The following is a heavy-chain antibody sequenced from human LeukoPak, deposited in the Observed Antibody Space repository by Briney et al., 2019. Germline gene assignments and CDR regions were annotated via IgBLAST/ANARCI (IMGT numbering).Heavy chain of an antibody. CDR1: GFTFSSDG. D-gene: IGHD2-21*01. CDR3: AKDTNPYCGGDCYLA. Sequence: PGGSLRLSWAAAGFTFSSDGMDWVRQAPGKGLEWVAVIRYDGSNKYYADSVKGGFTISRDNSKTPLYLQMTSLRAEDTAVYYCAKDTNPYCGGDCYLAWGQGTLVTVSS. CDR2: IRYDGSNK. J-gene: IGHJ5*02. V-gene: IGHV3-30*02.